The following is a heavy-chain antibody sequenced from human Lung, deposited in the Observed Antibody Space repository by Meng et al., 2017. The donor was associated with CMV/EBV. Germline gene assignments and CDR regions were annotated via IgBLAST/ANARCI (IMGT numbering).Heavy chain of an antibody. D-gene: IGHD3-16*01. CDR1: RGSVTSSSSY. CDR2: VYYDEST. Sequence: SXTXSLTXTVSRGSVTSSSSYWTWIRQPPGKGLEWIGYVYYDESTNYNPSLKSRVTISLDTSKNQFSLDLRSVTAAGTAVYYCAREDEEGGYFDNWGQGTLVTVSS. J-gene: IGHJ4*02. CDR3: AREDEEGGYFDN. V-gene: IGHV4-61*01.